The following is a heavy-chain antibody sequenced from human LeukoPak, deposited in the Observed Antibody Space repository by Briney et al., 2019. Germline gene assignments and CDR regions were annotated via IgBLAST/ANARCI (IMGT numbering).Heavy chain of an antibody. CDR3: ARATYYYDSSGYGYRFDY. Sequence: SQTLSLTCAISGDSVSSNSAAWNWIRQSPSRGLEWLGRTYYRSKWYNDYAVSVKSRITINPDTSKNQFSLQLNSVTPEDTAVYYCARATYYYDSSGYGYRFDYWGQGTLVTVSS. CDR1: GDSVSSNSAA. J-gene: IGHJ4*02. V-gene: IGHV6-1*01. CDR2: TYYRSKWYN. D-gene: IGHD3-22*01.